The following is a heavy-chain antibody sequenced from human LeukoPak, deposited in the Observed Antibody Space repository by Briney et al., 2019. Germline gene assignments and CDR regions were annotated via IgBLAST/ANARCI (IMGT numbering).Heavy chain of an antibody. Sequence: RGESLKISCKGSGYSFTSRWIGWVRQMPGKGLEWMGIIYPGDSDTRYSPPFQGQVTISADKSISTAYLQWSSLKASDTAMYYCARTTYSDYVTGFDPWGQGTLVTVSS. CDR3: ARTTYSDYVTGFDP. CDR1: GYSFTSRW. V-gene: IGHV5-51*01. J-gene: IGHJ5*02. CDR2: IYPGDSDT. D-gene: IGHD4-11*01.